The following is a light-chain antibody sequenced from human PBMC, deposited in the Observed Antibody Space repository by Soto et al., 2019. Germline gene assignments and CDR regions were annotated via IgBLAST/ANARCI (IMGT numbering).Light chain of an antibody. V-gene: IGKV3-20*01. Sequence: EIVLTQSPGTLSLSPGERVTLSCRASQSVTSDFLAWYQPKTGQAPRLLIYGASIRAAGIPDRFSGSGSGTDFTLTISRLEPEDFAVFYCQQYGNSLAFGQGTKLEIK. CDR2: GAS. J-gene: IGKJ2*01. CDR1: QSVTSDF. CDR3: QQYGNSLA.